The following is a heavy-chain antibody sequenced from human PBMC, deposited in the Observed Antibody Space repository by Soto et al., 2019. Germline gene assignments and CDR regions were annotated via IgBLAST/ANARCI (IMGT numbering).Heavy chain of an antibody. Sequence: ASVKVSCKASGYTFTSYGISWVRQAPGQGLEWMGWISAYNGNTNYAQKLQGRVTMTTDTSTSAAYMELRSLRSDDTAVYYCARDRFLTMVRGVFLDYYYGMDVWGQGTTVTVSS. CDR3: ARDRFLTMVRGVFLDYYYGMDV. J-gene: IGHJ6*02. D-gene: IGHD3-10*01. CDR1: GYTFTSYG. CDR2: ISAYNGNT. V-gene: IGHV1-18*01.